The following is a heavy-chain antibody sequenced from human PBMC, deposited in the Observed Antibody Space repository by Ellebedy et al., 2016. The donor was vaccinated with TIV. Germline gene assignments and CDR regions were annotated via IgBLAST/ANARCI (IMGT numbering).Heavy chain of an antibody. D-gene: IGHD3-10*01. J-gene: IGHJ6*02. CDR1: GDRVSSNSAT. Sequence: SQTLSLTXXISGDRVSSNSATWNWIRQSPSRGLEWLGRTYYKSKWYNDYALSVKSRITINPDTSTNRFSLLLKAVTPENTAMYYCAREGVTMVRGVIYSYYGMDVWGQGTTVTVSS. CDR2: TYYKSKWYN. CDR3: AREGVTMVRGVIYSYYGMDV. V-gene: IGHV6-1*01.